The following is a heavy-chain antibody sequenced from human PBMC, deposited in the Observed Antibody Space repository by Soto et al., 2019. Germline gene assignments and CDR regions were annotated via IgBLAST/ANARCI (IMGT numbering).Heavy chain of an antibody. V-gene: IGHV3-30*18. CDR1: GFTFSSYG. Sequence: GSLRLSCAASGFTFSSYGIHWVRQAPGKGLEWVALISYDGTDKYYADSVKGRFTISRDNSKNTLYLQMSSLGPEDTAVYYCVKERYAQLWLEDYGMDVWGQGTTVTVSS. J-gene: IGHJ6*02. CDR2: ISYDGTDK. CDR3: VKERYAQLWLEDYGMDV. D-gene: IGHD5-18*01.